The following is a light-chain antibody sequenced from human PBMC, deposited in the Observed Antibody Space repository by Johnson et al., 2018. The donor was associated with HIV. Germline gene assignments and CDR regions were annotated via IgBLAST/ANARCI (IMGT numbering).Light chain of an antibody. J-gene: IGLJ1*01. V-gene: IGLV1-51*02. CDR3: GTWDSSLSAYV. CDR2: ENN. Sequence: SVLTQSPSVSATPGQKVTISCSGSSSNIENNYVSWYQQLPETAPKLLIYENNKRPSGIPDRFSGSKSGTSATRGVTGLQTGDEADYFCGTWDSSLSAYVFGTGTKVTVL. CDR1: SSNIENNY.